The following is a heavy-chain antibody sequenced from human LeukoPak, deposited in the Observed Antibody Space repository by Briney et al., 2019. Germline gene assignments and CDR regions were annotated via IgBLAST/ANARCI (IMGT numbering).Heavy chain of an antibody. CDR3: ASIDSSGYYGY. CDR1: GFTVSSNY. CDR2: IYSGGST. V-gene: IGHV3-66*01. J-gene: IGHJ4*02. D-gene: IGHD3-22*01. Sequence: GGSLRLSCAASGFTVSSNYMSWVRQAPGKGLEWVSVIYSGGSTYYADSMKGRFTISRDNSKNTLYLQMNSLRAEDTAVYYCASIDSSGYYGYWGQGTLVTVSS.